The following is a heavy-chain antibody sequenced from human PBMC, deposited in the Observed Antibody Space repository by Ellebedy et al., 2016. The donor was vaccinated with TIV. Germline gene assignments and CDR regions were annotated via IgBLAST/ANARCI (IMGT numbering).Heavy chain of an antibody. Sequence: GGSLRLXXAASGSIFSSYAMNWVRQAPGKGLEWVSVITRSGGGIYYAESVKGRFTVSRDDSKNTLYLQTNSLRAEDTAVYYCVKGLGYCSSASCYEDYWGQGTLVTVSS. CDR2: ITRSGGGI. CDR1: GSIFSSYA. D-gene: IGHD2-2*01. V-gene: IGHV3-23*01. CDR3: VKGLGYCSSASCYEDY. J-gene: IGHJ4*02.